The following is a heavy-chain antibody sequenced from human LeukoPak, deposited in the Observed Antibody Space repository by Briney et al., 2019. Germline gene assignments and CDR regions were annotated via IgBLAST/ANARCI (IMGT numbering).Heavy chain of an antibody. D-gene: IGHD3-9*01. Sequence: SETLSLTCTVSGGSISSGDYYWSWIRQPPGKGLEWIGYIYYSGSTYYNPSHKSRVTISVDTSKNQFSLKLSSVTAADTAVYYCARARLFDWLLPFDYWGQGTLVTVSS. CDR1: GGSISSGDYY. J-gene: IGHJ4*02. V-gene: IGHV4-30-4*01. CDR3: ARARLFDWLLPFDY. CDR2: IYYSGST.